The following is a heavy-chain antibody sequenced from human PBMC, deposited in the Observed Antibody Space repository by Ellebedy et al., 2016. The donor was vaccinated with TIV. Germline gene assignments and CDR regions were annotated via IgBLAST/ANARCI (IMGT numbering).Heavy chain of an antibody. D-gene: IGHD4-17*01. CDR1: GYSFTSYW. V-gene: IGHV5-51*01. CDR3: ARSYGDYVGFPPYAVDY. CDR2: IYPGDSDT. Sequence: GESLKISXKGSGYSFTSYWIGWVRQMPGKGLEWMGIIYPGDSDTRYSPSFQGQVTISADKSISTAYLQWSSLKASDTAMYYCARSYGDYVGFPPYAVDYWGQGTLVTVSS. J-gene: IGHJ4*02.